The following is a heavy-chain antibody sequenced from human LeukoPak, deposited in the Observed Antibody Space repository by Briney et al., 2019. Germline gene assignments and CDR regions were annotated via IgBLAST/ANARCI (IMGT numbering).Heavy chain of an antibody. CDR1: GYSFTSYW. CDR2: IDPSDSYT. CDR3: ARQPMEWNRIDP. V-gene: IGHV5-10-1*01. D-gene: IGHD3-3*01. J-gene: IGHJ5*02. Sequence: GESLKISCKGSGYSFTSYWISWVRQMPRKGLEWMGRIDPSDSYTNYSPSFQGHVTISADKSISTAYLQWSSLKASDTAMYYCARQPMEWNRIDPWGQGTLVTVSS.